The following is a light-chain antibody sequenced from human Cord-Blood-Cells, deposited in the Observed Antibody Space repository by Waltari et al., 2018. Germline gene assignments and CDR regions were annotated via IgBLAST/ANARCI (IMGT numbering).Light chain of an antibody. CDR3: QQRSNWPPGYS. J-gene: IGKJ2*03. Sequence: EIVLTQSPATLSLSPGERATLSCRASQSVSSYLAWYQQNTGQAPRLLIYDASNRATGIPARFSGSGSGTDFTLTISSLEPEDFAVYYCQQRSNWPPGYSFGQGTKLEIK. V-gene: IGKV3-11*01. CDR1: QSVSSY. CDR2: DAS.